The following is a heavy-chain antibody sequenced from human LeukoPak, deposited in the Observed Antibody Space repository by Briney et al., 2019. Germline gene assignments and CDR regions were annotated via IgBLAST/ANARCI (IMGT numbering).Heavy chain of an antibody. CDR3: AIGHYSRRL. V-gene: IGHV3-66*01. D-gene: IGHD6-13*01. Sequence: GGSLRLSCAVSGSIVSDKYMSWVRQAPEKGLEWVSVIYDDGSTYYSDSVNGRFTISRDNSKNTLYLQMNSLRAEDTAVYYCAIGHYSRRLGGQGTLVTVSS. CDR2: IYDDGST. CDR1: GSIVSDKY. J-gene: IGHJ4*02.